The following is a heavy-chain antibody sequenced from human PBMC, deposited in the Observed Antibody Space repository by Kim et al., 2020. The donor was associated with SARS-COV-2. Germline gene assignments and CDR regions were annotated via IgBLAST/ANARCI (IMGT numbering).Heavy chain of an antibody. CDR1: GGSISSSSYY. Sequence: SETLSLTCTVSGGSISSSSYYWGWIRQPPGKGLEWIGSIYYSGSTYYNPSLKSRVTISVDTSKNQFSLKLSSVTAADTAVYYCARVGGYCSGGSCYSGY. D-gene: IGHD2-15*01. J-gene: IGHJ2*01. V-gene: IGHV4-39*07. CDR3: ARVGGYCSGGSCYSGY. CDR2: IYYSGST.